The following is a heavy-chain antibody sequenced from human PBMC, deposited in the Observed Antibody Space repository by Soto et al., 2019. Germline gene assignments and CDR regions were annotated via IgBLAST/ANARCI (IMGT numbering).Heavy chain of an antibody. V-gene: IGHV4-4*02. CDR3: ARVSGSYYYGMDV. Sequence: PSETLSLTCAVSGGSISSSNWWSWVRQPPGKGLEWIGEIYHSGSTNYNPSLKGRVTISVDKSKNQFSLKLSSVTAADTAVYYCARVSGSYYYGMDVWGQGITVTVS. CDR1: GGSISSSNW. J-gene: IGHJ6*02. CDR2: IYHSGST. D-gene: IGHD1-26*01.